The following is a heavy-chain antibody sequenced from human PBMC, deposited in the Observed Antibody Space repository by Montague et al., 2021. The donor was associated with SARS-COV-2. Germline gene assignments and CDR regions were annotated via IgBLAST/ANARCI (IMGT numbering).Heavy chain of an antibody. Sequence: NTDYSPSLQSRVTISLDTSKNHFSLHVTSVTAADTAVYYCTRGGGYDTYGLDLWGPGTTVTVSS. D-gene: IGHD3-22*01. CDR3: TRGGGYDTYGLDL. V-gene: IGHV4-61*03. J-gene: IGHJ6*02. CDR2: NT.